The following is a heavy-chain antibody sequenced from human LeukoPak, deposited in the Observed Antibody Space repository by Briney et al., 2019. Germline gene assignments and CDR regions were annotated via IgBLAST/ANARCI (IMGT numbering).Heavy chain of an antibody. V-gene: IGHV3-20*04. Sequence: GGSLRLSCAASGFTFDDYGMSWVRQAPGKGLEWVSGINWNGGSTGYADSVKGRFTISRDNAKNSLYLQMNSLRAEDTAVYYCAKLDVASGWCRGFDYWGQGTLVTVSS. CDR3: AKLDVASGWCRGFDY. D-gene: IGHD6-19*01. CDR2: INWNGGST. CDR1: GFTFDDYG. J-gene: IGHJ4*02.